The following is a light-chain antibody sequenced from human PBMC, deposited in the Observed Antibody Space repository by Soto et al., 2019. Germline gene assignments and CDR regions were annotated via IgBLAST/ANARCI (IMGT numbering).Light chain of an antibody. Sequence: QSVLTQPPSASGTPGQRVTISCSGSSSNIGSNTVNCYQQLPVTAPKLLIYSNNQRPSGVPDRFSGSKSCTSASLAISGLQSEDEADYYCAAWDDSLNGVVFGGGTKLIVL. J-gene: IGLJ2*01. CDR2: SNN. CDR1: SSNIGSNT. V-gene: IGLV1-44*01. CDR3: AAWDDSLNGVV.